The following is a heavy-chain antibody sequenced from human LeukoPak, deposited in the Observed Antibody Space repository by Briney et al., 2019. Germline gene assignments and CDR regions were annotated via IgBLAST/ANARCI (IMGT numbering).Heavy chain of an antibody. Sequence: QPGGSLRLSCAASGFTFSSYGMHWVRQAPGKGLEWVAVISYDGSNKYYADSVKGRFTISRDNSKNTLYLQMNSLRAEDTAVYYCATNSGFDYWGQGTLVTVSS. CDR2: ISYDGSNK. CDR3: ATNSGFDY. J-gene: IGHJ4*02. V-gene: IGHV3-30*03. D-gene: IGHD1-26*01. CDR1: GFTFSSYG.